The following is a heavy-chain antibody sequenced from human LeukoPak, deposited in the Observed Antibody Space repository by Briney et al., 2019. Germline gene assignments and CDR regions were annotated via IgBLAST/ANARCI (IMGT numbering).Heavy chain of an antibody. J-gene: IGHJ5*02. Sequence: ASAKVSCKVSGYTLTELSMHWVRQAPGKGLEWMGGFDPEDGETIYAQKFQGRVTMTEDTSTDTAYMELSSLRSEDTAVYYCATVNSRYHQLLYEPLVVFDPWGQGTLVTVSS. V-gene: IGHV1-24*01. CDR3: ATVNSRYHQLLYEPLVVFDP. D-gene: IGHD2-2*02. CDR2: FDPEDGET. CDR1: GYTLTELS.